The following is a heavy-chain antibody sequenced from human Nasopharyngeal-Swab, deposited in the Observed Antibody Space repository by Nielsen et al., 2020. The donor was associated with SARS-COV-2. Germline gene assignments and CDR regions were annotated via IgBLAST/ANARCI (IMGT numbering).Heavy chain of an antibody. Sequence: ASVTVSCKASGYTFTTYAMKWVRQAPGHGLEWMGWINTNTGNPTYAQGFTGRFVFSLDTSVSTAYPQISSLKDEDTAVYYCARELVGPQIAVAGTIDYWGQGTLVTVSS. CDR3: ARELVGPQIAVAGTIDY. D-gene: IGHD6-19*01. V-gene: IGHV7-4-1*02. J-gene: IGHJ4*02. CDR2: INTNTGNP. CDR1: GYTFTTYA.